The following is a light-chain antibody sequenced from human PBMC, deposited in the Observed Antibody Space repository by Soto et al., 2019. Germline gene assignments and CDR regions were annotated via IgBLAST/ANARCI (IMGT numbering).Light chain of an antibody. CDR1: QDVSRY. V-gene: IGKV3-11*01. Sequence: EIVVTQSPATLSLSPGERATLSCRASQDVSRYLAWYQQKPGQSPRLLIYDASNRATGIPARFSGSGSGTDFTLTISSLEHDDVAVYYCQQRSNWIFGPGTKVDIK. J-gene: IGKJ3*01. CDR3: QQRSNWI. CDR2: DAS.